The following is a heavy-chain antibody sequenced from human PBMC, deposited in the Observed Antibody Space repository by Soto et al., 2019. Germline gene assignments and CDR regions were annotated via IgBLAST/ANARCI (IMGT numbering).Heavy chain of an antibody. J-gene: IGHJ5*02. CDR3: AVGRRKKSGSNTWFDP. CDR1: GVTISSYA. Sequence: EVQLLESEGGLVQPGGSLRLSCKASGVTISSYAMNWVRQAPGKGLAWVSTISDTGGATFYAGFVKGRFTISRDNSKNTVYLQMRSLRVEDTAVYFCAVGRRKKSGSNTWFDPWGRGTLVTVSS. D-gene: IGHD3-3*01. V-gene: IGHV3-23*01. CDR2: ISDTGGAT.